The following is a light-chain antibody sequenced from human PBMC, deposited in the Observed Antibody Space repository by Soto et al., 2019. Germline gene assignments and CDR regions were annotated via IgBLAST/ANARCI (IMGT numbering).Light chain of an antibody. CDR1: QSIGNW. CDR3: QQYNPYPWT. Sequence: DIQMTQSPSTLSASVGDRVTITCRASQSIGNWLAWYQQRPGKAPKLLIYKASTSEIGVPSRFSGSGSGTDFTLTITSLQPDEFATYYCQQYNPYPWTFGQGTKVEIK. J-gene: IGKJ1*01. CDR2: KAS. V-gene: IGKV1-5*03.